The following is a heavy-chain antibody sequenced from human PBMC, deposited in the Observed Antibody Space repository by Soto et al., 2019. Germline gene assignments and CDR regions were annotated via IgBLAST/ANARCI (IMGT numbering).Heavy chain of an antibody. CDR2: ISSSSSTI. CDR1: GFTFSSYS. D-gene: IGHD3-3*01. J-gene: IGHJ6*02. Sequence: GGSLRLSCAASGFTFSSYSMNWVRQAPGKGLEWVSYISSSSSTIYYADSVKGRFTISRDNAKNSLYLQMNSLRDEDTAVYYCARDFTTYYDFWSGYYTLDYYYGMDVWGQGTTVTVSS. CDR3: ARDFTTYYDFWSGYYTLDYYYGMDV. V-gene: IGHV3-48*02.